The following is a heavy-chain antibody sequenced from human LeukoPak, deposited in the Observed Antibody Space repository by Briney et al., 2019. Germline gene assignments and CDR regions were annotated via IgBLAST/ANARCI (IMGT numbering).Heavy chain of an antibody. V-gene: IGHV1-18*01. D-gene: IGHD5-18*01. CDR2: ISTDNGNT. J-gene: IGHJ4*02. Sequence: ASVKVSCKASGYRFPSYGTNWVRQAPGQGLEWMGWISTDNGNTDYAQNLQGRVTMTTDTSTSTAYMELRSLRSDDTAVYYCARGYSYGYGPLDYWGQGTLVTVSS. CDR3: ARGYSYGYGPLDY. CDR1: GYRFPSYG.